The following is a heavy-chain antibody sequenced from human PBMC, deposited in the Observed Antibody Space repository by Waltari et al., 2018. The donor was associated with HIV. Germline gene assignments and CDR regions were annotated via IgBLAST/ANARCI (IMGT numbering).Heavy chain of an antibody. Sequence: EVQLVESGGGLVKPGGSLRLSCAASGFTFSSSSMNWVRQAPGKRLETVSSIRSSSSYIYYADSVKGRSTNSRDNAKNSLYLKMNSLRPEDTAVYYWAGGYSYGLFDYWDQGTLVAVSS. CDR1: GFTFSSSS. V-gene: IGHV3-21*01. D-gene: IGHD5-18*01. CDR2: IRSSSSYI. CDR3: AGGYSYGLFDY. J-gene: IGHJ4*02.